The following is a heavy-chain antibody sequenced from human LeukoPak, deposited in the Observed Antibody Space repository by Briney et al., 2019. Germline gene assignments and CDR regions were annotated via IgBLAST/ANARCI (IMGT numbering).Heavy chain of an antibody. V-gene: IGHV4-59*01. CDR1: GDSISSYY. CDR2: IYYSGST. Sequence: SETLSLTCTASGDSISSYYWSWIRQPPGKGLEWIGYIYYSGSTNYNPSLKSRVTISVDTSKNQFSLKLSSVTTADTAVYYCARGRARDSSGYPNYWGQGTLVTVSS. D-gene: IGHD3-22*01. J-gene: IGHJ4*02. CDR3: ARGRARDSSGYPNY.